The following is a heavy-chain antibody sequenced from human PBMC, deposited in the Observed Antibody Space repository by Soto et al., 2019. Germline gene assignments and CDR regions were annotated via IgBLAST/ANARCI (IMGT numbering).Heavy chain of an antibody. CDR2: IYSSEST. CDR1: GGSVSSGNYY. D-gene: IGHD3-9*01. CDR3: ARNYDSTGYYYYAMDV. J-gene: IGHJ6*02. Sequence: SETLSLTCIVSGGSVSSGNYYWNWVRQPPGKGLEGIGYIYSSESTKYSPSLKSRVTISAYTSKNQVSLNMRSVTAADTAVYYCARNYDSTGYYYYAMDVWGQGTTVS. V-gene: IGHV4-61*01.